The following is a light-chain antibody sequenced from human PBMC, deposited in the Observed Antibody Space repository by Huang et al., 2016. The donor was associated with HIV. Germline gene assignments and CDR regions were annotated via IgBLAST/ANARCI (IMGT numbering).Light chain of an antibody. V-gene: IGKV3-15*01. CDR1: QSVSSN. J-gene: IGKJ1*01. CDR3: QQFNKWPPWT. Sequence: EIVMTQSPATLSVSPGERATLSCRASQSVSSNLAWYQQKPGQAPRPLIYGASTRATGFPARFSGSGSGTQFTLTISSLQSEDVAVYYCQQFNKWPPWTFGQGTKVEIK. CDR2: GAS.